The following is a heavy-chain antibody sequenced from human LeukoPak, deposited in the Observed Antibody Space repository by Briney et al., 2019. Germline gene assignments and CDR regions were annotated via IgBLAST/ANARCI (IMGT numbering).Heavy chain of an antibody. CDR2: IKEDGRDI. D-gene: IGHD6-19*01. CDR1: QLSHCYVW. J-gene: IGHJ4*02. V-gene: IGHV3-7*01. CDR3: VRGSGWFFGL. Sequence: GESLSLSRAASQLSHCYVWMLWVRHAPGGGGEGVASIKEDGRDIHHLDSVTGRFSISKDNATNTPYAEMNNLRTEHPVVSCCVRGSGWFFGLWGQGSLVTVPS.